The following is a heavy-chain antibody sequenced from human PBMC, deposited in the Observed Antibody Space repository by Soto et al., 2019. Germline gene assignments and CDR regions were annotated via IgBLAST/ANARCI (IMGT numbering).Heavy chain of an antibody. V-gene: IGHV3-7*03. J-gene: IGHJ4*02. CDR3: ARYMGPIGAYGY. Sequence: EVQLVDSGGDLVQPGGSLRLSCAASGFTFSTYWMSWVRQAPGKGLEWVANIDPDGSQKYDVDSVKGRFTISRDNAMNSLYLKMKSLRAEVTDVYYCARYMGPIGAYGYWGQGTLVTVSS. CDR2: IDPDGSQK. CDR1: GFTFSTYW. D-gene: IGHD3-16*01.